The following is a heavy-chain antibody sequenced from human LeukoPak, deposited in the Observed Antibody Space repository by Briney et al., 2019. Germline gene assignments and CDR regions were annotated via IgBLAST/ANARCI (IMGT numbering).Heavy chain of an antibody. J-gene: IGHJ4*02. V-gene: IGHV3-30*01. CDR1: GFTFSSYA. CDR3: ARDSLKVGTYYFDY. Sequence: GGSLRLSCAASGFTFSSYAMDWVRQAPGKGLEWVAVISYDGSNKYYADSVKGRFTISRDNSKNTLYLQMNSLRAEDTAVYYCARDSLKVGTYYFDYWGQGTLVTVSS. D-gene: IGHD2-21*02. CDR2: ISYDGSNK.